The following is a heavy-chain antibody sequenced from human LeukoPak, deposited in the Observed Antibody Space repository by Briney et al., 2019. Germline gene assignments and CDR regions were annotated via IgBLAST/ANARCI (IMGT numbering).Heavy chain of an antibody. Sequence: ASVKVSCKASGYTFTSYYMHWVRQAPGQGLEWMGIINPSGGSTSYAQKFQGRVTMTRDMSTSTVYMELSSLRSEDTAVYYCARDILTADDYYYYMDVWGKGTTVTVSS. V-gene: IGHV1-46*01. CDR2: INPSGGST. CDR3: ARDILTADDYYYYMDV. D-gene: IGHD3-9*01. J-gene: IGHJ6*03. CDR1: GYTFTSYY.